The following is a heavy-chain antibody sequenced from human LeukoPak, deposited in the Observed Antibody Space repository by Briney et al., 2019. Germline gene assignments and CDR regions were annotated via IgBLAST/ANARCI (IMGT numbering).Heavy chain of an antibody. J-gene: IGHJ4*02. CDR2: ISDSGYST. V-gene: IGHV3-23*01. CDR3: ARSASEIDY. CDR1: GFTFSSYA. Sequence: PGGSLRLSCAASGFTFSSYAMSWVRQAPGKGLEWVSTISDSGYSTYYADSVKGRFTISRDNAKNSLYLQMNSLRVEDTAVYYCARSASEIDYWGQGALVTVSS.